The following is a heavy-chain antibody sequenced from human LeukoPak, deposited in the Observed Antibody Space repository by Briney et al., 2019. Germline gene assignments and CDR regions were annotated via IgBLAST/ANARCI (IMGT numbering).Heavy chain of an antibody. CDR3: ARASITIFEPRYYYYYYMDD. V-gene: IGHV3-20*04. Sequence: GRSLRLSCAASGFTFDDYGMSWVRQAPGKGLEWVSGINWNGGSTGYADSGNGRFTISRENAKNSLYLQMNTLRAEDTALYYCARASITIFEPRYYYYYYMDDWGKGTTVTVSS. J-gene: IGHJ6*03. D-gene: IGHD3-3*01. CDR2: INWNGGST. CDR1: GFTFDDYG.